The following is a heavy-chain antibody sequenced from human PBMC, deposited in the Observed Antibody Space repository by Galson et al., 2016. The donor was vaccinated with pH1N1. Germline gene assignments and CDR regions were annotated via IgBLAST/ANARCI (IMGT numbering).Heavy chain of an antibody. V-gene: IGHV3-7*01. CDR1: GFVFRNYW. CDR2: IKGDGSGK. CDR3: VRDGADSNYVAGTDYYYYCMDV. D-gene: IGHD4-11*01. Sequence: SLRLSCAASGFVFRNYWMTWARQAPGKGLEWVANIKGDGSGKNYVDSVKGRFAISRDNAKNSVFLQMNSLRAEDTAIYYCVRDGADSNYVAGTDYYYYCMDVWGKGTTVTVSS. J-gene: IGHJ6*03.